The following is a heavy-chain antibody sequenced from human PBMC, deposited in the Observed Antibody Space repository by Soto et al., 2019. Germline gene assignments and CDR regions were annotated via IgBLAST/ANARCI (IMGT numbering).Heavy chain of an antibody. CDR1: GGSISSGGYS. V-gene: IGHV4-30-2*01. CDR2: IYHSGST. J-gene: IGHJ4*02. Sequence: QLQLQESGSGLVKPSQTLSLTCAVSGGSISSGGYSWSWIRQPPGKGLEWIGYIYHSGSTYYNPSLQGRITQSVGRAKNQFSPKPGSVTPAGPAVDFWARGPPFHWGQGTLVTVSS. CDR3: ARGPPFH. D-gene: IGHD3-16*01.